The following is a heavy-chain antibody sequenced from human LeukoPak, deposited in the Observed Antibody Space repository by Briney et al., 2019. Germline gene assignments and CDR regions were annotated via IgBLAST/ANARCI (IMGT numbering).Heavy chain of an antibody. CDR3: ARGDPGHFYY. Sequence: GGSLRLSCVGSGVTFSTYWMHWVRHAPGKWLVWVSRVKSDGSTTTYAGSVKGRFTISRDNAKNTLYLQMNSLRAEDTAVYYCARGDPGHFYYWGQGTLVTVSS. CDR1: GVTFSTYW. D-gene: IGHD2-21*02. V-gene: IGHV3-74*03. J-gene: IGHJ4*02. CDR2: VKSDGSTT.